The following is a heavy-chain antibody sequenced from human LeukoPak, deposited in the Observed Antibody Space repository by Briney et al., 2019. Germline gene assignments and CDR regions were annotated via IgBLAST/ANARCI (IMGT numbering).Heavy chain of an antibody. J-gene: IGHJ4*02. CDR3: AKDHPVFDY. CDR2: ISGSGGST. CDR1: GFTFSSYA. Sequence: PGASLRLSCAASGFTFSSYAMSWVRQAPGEGLEWVSAISGSGGSTYYADSVKGRFTISRDNSKHTMYLQMNSLRAEDTAVYYCAKDHPVFDYWGQGTLVTVSS. V-gene: IGHV3-23*01.